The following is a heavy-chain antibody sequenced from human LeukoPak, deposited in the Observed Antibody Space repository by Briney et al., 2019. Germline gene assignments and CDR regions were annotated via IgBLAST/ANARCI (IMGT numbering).Heavy chain of an antibody. Sequence: GGSLRLSCAASGFTFSSYAMSWVRQAPGKGLEWVSAISGSGGNTYYADSVKGRFTISRDNSKNTLYLQMNSLRAEDTAVYYCAKGASIVVVIYYFDYWGQGTLVTVSS. CDR2: ISGSGGNT. CDR1: GFTFSSYA. J-gene: IGHJ4*02. CDR3: AKGASIVVVIYYFDY. D-gene: IGHD3-22*01. V-gene: IGHV3-23*01.